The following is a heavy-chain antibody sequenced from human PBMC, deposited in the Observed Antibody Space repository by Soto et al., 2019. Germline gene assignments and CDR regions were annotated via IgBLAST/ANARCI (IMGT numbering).Heavy chain of an antibody. J-gene: IGHJ6*02. CDR1: GYTFTGYY. D-gene: IGHD5-12*01. V-gene: IGHV1-2*04. CDR2: INPNSGGT. CDR3: ARALGXVARKGMDV. Sequence: GASVKVSCKASGYTFTGYYMHWVRQAPGQGLEWMGWINPNSGGTNYAQKFQGWVTMTRDTSISTAYMELSRLRSDDTAVYYCARALGXVARKGMDVWGQGTTVTVSS.